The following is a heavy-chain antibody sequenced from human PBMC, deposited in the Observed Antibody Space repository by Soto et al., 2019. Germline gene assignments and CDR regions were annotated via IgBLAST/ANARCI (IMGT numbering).Heavy chain of an antibody. J-gene: IGHJ5*02. CDR2: SSGRDGKT. CDR1: GFTFINSA. CDR3: AKGPTWGS. D-gene: IGHD1-26*01. V-gene: IGHV3-23*04. Sequence: EVQLVESGGHMVQPGGSLRLSCAASGFTFINSAMNWVRQAPGKGLEWVSVSSGRDGKTYYSDSVRGRFTISRDNSKSTLYLQMNSLRVEDTAVFYCAKGPTWGSWCQGTLVTVSS.